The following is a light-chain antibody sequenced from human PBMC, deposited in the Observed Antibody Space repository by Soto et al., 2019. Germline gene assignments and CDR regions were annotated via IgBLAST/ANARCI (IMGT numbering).Light chain of an antibody. CDR3: QQFSSYPLT. J-gene: IGKJ4*01. V-gene: IGKV3-20*01. CDR1: QSVRSSY. Sequence: EIVLTQSPDTLSLSPGESATLSCRASQSVRSSYLAWYQQTPGQTPRLLIYDASSRATGIPDRFSGGGSGTEFTLTISRLEPEDFAVYYCQQFSSYPLTFGGGTKVDIK. CDR2: DAS.